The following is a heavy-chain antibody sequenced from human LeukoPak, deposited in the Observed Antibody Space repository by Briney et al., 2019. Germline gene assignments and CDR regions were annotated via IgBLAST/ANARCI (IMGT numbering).Heavy chain of an antibody. CDR2: INHSGST. CDR1: GGSFSGYY. V-gene: IGHV4-34*01. Sequence: SETLSLTCAVYGGSFSGYYWSWIRQPPGKGLEWIGEINHSGSTNYNLSLKSRVTISVDTSKNQFSLKLSSVTAADTAVYYCARGQTDWDILTGYYVDYWGQGTLVTVSS. D-gene: IGHD3-9*01. J-gene: IGHJ4*02. CDR3: ARGQTDWDILTGYYVDY.